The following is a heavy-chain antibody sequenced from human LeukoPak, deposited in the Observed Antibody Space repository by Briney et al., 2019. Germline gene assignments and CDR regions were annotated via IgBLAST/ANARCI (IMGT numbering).Heavy chain of an antibody. CDR1: GFTFSSYA. J-gene: IGHJ4*02. Sequence: GGSLRLSCAASGFTFSSYAMSWVRQAPGKGLEWVSPISGSGGSTYYADSVKGRFTISRDNSKNTLYLQMNSLRAEDTAVYYCAKAIREYSSSSGFDYWGQGTLVTVSS. CDR2: ISGSGGST. CDR3: AKAIREYSSSSGFDY. D-gene: IGHD6-6*01. V-gene: IGHV3-23*01.